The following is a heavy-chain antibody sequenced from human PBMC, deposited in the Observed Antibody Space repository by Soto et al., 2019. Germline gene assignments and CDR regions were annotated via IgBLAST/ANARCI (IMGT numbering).Heavy chain of an antibody. D-gene: IGHD3-3*01. Sequence: ASVKVSCKTFGYTFTNYVLYWVRQAPGQRLEWMGWIHAGNGDTKYSEKFQGRVTITTDTSASTGFMELSRLRSEDTAVYYCARDVSYHFPSGYPSHSFDFWGQGSLVTVSS. CDR2: IHAGNGDT. V-gene: IGHV1-3*01. CDR3: ARDVSYHFPSGYPSHSFDF. J-gene: IGHJ4*02. CDR1: GYTFTNYV.